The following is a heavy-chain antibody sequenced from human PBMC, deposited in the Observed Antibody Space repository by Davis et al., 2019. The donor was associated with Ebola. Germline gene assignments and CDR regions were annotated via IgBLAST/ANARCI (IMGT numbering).Heavy chain of an antibody. CDR1: GFTFSSYG. Sequence: GESLKISCAASGFTFSSYGMHWVRQAPGKGLEWVAVISYDGSNKYYADSVKGRFTISRDNSKNTLYLQMNSLRAEDTAVYYCAKVGLGFPSGAFDIWGQGTMVTVSS. CDR2: ISYDGSNK. CDR3: AKVGLGFPSGAFDI. V-gene: IGHV3-30*18. J-gene: IGHJ3*02. D-gene: IGHD7-27*01.